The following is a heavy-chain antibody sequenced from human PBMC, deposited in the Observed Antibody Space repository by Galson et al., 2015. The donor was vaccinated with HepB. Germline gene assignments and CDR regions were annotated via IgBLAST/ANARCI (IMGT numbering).Heavy chain of an antibody. Sequence: ATLSLTCTVSGGSISSYYWSWIRQPAGKGLEWMGRIYTSGSTNYNPSLKSRVTMSVDTSKNQFSLKLSSVTAADTAVYYCASTYYDRSGYYYVSDVLDYWGQGTLVTVSS. CDR1: GGSISSYY. J-gene: IGHJ4*02. D-gene: IGHD3-22*01. CDR3: ASTYYDRSGYYYVSDVLDY. V-gene: IGHV4-4*07. CDR2: IYTSGST.